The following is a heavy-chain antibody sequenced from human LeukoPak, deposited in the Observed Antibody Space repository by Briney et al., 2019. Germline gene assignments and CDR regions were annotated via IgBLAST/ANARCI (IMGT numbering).Heavy chain of an antibody. D-gene: IGHD6-19*01. CDR1: GFTFSSYA. CDR3: ARDMRAVAGTGAFDI. CDR2: IYYSGST. Sequence: GSLRLSCAASGFTFSSYAMSWVRQAPGKGLEWIGCIYYSGSTNFNPSLKSRVTISVDTSKNQFSLKVSSVTAADTAVYYCARDMRAVAGTGAFDIWGQGTMVTVSS. V-gene: IGHV4-59*01. J-gene: IGHJ3*02.